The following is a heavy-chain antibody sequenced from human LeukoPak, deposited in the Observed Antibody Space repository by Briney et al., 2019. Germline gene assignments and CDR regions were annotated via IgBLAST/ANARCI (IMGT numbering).Heavy chain of an antibody. J-gene: IGHJ4*02. V-gene: IGHV1-69*01. Sequence: GSSVKVSCKASGGTFSSYAISWVRQAPGQGLEWMGGIIPIFGTANYAQKFQGRVTITADESTGTAYMELSSLRSEDTAVYYCARGIYYYDSSGYYYWGQGTLVTVSS. CDR1: GGTFSSYA. CDR2: IIPIFGTA. CDR3: ARGIYYYDSSGYYY. D-gene: IGHD3-22*01.